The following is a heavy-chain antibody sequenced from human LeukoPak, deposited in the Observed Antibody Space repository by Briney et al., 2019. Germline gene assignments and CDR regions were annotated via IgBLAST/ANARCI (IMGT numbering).Heavy chain of an antibody. CDR1: GGSIRSYY. Sequence: SETLSLTCTVSGGSIRSYYWSWIRQPPGKGLEWIGYIYYSGSTNYNPSLKSRVTISEDTSKNQFSLKLSPVTAADTAVYYCAGVVEVPAATGLWFDPWGQGTLVTVFS. V-gene: IGHV4-59*01. D-gene: IGHD2-2*01. J-gene: IGHJ5*02. CDR2: IYYSGST. CDR3: AGVVEVPAATGLWFDP.